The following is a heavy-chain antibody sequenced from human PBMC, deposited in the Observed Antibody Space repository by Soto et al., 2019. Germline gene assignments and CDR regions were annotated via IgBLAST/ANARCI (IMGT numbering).Heavy chain of an antibody. V-gene: IGHV3-74*01. J-gene: IGHJ1*01. CDR1: GFTFSSYW. Sequence: HPGGSLRLSCAASGFTFSSYWMHWVRQAPGKGLVWVSRINSDGSSTSYADSVKGRFTISRDNAKNTLYLQMNSLRAEDTAVYYCASGVLEYQQLWNLQHWGQVTVVTVSS. CDR2: INSDGSST. D-gene: IGHD2-2*01. CDR3: ASGVLEYQQLWNLQH.